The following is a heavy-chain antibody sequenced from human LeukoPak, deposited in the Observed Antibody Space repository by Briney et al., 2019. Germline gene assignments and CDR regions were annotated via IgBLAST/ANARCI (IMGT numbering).Heavy chain of an antibody. CDR2: ISGSGGST. CDR1: GFTFGSYA. J-gene: IGHJ5*02. Sequence: GGSLRLSCAASGFTFGSYAMSWVRQAPGNGLEWVSAISGSGGSTYYADSVKGRFTISRDNSKNTLYLQMNSLRAEDTAVYYCAKEPVAGSPYNWLDPWGQGTLVTVSS. V-gene: IGHV3-23*01. CDR3: AKEPVAGSPYNWLDP. D-gene: IGHD6-19*01.